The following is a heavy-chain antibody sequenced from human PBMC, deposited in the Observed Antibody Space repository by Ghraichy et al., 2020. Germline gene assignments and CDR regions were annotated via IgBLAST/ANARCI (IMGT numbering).Heavy chain of an antibody. D-gene: IGHD3-22*01. CDR2: INSGYAT. CDR1: GFTFSSYE. V-gene: IGHV3-48*03. J-gene: IGHJ4*02. Sequence: GGSLRLSCAASGFTFSSYEMNWVRQAPGKGLEWISFINSGYATLYADSVKGRFTISRDNAKNSLYLQMNSLRVDDTATYYCVRESPDTSGPSTNLDYWGQGTLVTVSS. CDR3: VRESPDTSGPSTNLDY.